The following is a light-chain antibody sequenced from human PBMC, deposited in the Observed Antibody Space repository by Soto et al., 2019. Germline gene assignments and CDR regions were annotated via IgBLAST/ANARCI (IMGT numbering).Light chain of an antibody. CDR3: QQYNTYPWT. CDR1: QSISNW. Sequence: DIQMTQSPSTLSASVGDTVTITCRASQSISNWLAWYQQRPGKAPNLLIYKASSLEGGVPSRSSGSGSGTDFTLTISSLQPDDFATYYCQQYNTYPWTFGQGTRVE. J-gene: IGKJ1*01. V-gene: IGKV1-5*03. CDR2: KAS.